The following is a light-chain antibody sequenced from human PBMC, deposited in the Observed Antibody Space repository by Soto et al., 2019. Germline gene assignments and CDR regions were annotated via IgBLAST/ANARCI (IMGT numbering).Light chain of an antibody. CDR3: QQYGSSLFT. CDR1: QSVSRSY. V-gene: IGKV3-20*01. CDR2: GAS. J-gene: IGKJ3*01. Sequence: EIVLTQSPGTLSLSPGERATLSCRASQSVSRSYLAWYQQKPGQAPRLLIYGASSRATGIPDRFSGSGSGTDFTLTISRLEPEDAAVYYCQQYGSSLFTFGPGTKVDIK.